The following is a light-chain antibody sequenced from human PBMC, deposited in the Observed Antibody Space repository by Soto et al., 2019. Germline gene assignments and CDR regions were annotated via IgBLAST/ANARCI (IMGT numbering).Light chain of an antibody. V-gene: IGKV3-15*01. CDR3: QQYNDWRLIS. CDR2: DTA. J-gene: IGKJ5*01. CDR1: QSVSIL. Sequence: EIVMSQSPATLSVSPGERATLSCRASQSVSILLAWYQQKPGRAPRLLIYDTATRATDIPARFSGSGSGTEFTLTISRLQSEDFAVYFCQQYNDWRLISFGQGTRLEI.